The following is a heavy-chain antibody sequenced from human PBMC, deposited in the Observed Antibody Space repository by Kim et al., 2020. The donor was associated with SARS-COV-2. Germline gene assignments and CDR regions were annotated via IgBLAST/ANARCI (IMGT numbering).Heavy chain of an antibody. CDR3: ARSQGTLRDWFDP. Sequence: ASVKVSCNASGYTFTSYAMHWVRQAPGQRLEWMGWINAGNGNTKYSQKFRGRVTITRDTSASTAYMELSSLRSEDTAVYYCARSQGTLRDWFDPWGQGTLVTVSS. CDR2: INAGNGNT. D-gene: IGHD3-10*01. V-gene: IGHV1-3*01. J-gene: IGHJ5*02. CDR1: GYTFTSYA.